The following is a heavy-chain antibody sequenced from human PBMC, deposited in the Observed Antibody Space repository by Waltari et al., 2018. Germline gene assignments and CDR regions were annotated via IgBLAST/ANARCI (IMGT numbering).Heavy chain of an antibody. CDR3: AREAVAEDY. V-gene: IGHV3-7*01. J-gene: IGHJ4*02. D-gene: IGHD6-19*01. CDR1: GFTFSSSW. CDR2: IKQDGREK. Sequence: EVQLVESGGGLVQPGGSLRLSCAASGFTFSSSWMSWVRQAPGKGLEWVANIKQDGREKYYVDSVKGPFTMSRDNAKNSLYLQMNSLRAEDTAVYYCAREAVAEDYWGQGTLVIVSS.